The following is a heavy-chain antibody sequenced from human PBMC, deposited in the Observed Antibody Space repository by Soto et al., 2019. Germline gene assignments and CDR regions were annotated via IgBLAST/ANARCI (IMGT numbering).Heavy chain of an antibody. Sequence: TLSLTCAVYGGSFSGYYWSWIRQPPGKGLEWIGEINHSGSTNYNPSLKSRVTISVDTSKNQFSLKLSSVNAADKAVYSCASPRLWRGDAYSYNYDMGVRGQGTTVIVSS. CDR2: INHSGST. CDR1: GGSFSGYY. V-gene: IGHV4-34*01. D-gene: IGHD3-10*01. J-gene: IGHJ6*02. CDR3: ASPRLWRGDAYSYNYDMGV.